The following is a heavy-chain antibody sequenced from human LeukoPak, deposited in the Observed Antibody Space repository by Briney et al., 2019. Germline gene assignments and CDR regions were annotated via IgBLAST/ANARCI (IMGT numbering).Heavy chain of an antibody. J-gene: IGHJ5*02. CDR2: IHYSGNT. CDR1: GDSISTGDYY. Sequence: SETLSLTCTVSGDSISTGDYYWSWIRQPPGKGLEWIGYIHYSGNTYYNPSLKSRVTISVDTSKNQFSLKLSSVTAADTAVYYCTREEWFDPWGQGTLVTVSS. V-gene: IGHV4-30-4*08. CDR3: TREEWFDP.